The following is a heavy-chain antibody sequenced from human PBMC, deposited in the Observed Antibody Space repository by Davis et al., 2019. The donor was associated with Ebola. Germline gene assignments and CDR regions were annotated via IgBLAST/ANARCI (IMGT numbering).Heavy chain of an antibody. CDR2: IYYSGST. V-gene: IGHV4-31*03. CDR3: ARGYCSGGSCYGYYGMDV. CDR1: GGSISSGGYY. J-gene: IGHJ6*02. Sequence: MPSETLSLTCTVSGGSISSGGYYWSWIRQHPGKGLEWIGYIYYSGSTYYNPSLKSRVTISVDKSKNQFSLKLSSVTAADTAVYYCARGYCSGGSCYGYYGMDVWGQGTTVTVSS. D-gene: IGHD2-15*01.